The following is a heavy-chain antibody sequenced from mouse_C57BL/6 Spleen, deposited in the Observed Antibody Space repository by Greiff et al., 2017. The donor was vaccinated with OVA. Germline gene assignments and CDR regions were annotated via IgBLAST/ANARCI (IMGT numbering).Heavy chain of an antibody. CDR3: ARESSSYGYFDY. CDR1: GFTFSSYA. D-gene: IGHD1-1*01. V-gene: IGHV5-4*01. J-gene: IGHJ2*01. Sequence: EVKLVESGGGLVKPGGSLKLSCAASGFTFSSYAMSWVRQTPEKRLEWVATISDGGSYTYYPDNVKGRFTISRDNAKNNLYLQMSHLKSEDTAMYYCARESSSYGYFDYWGQGTTLTVSS. CDR2: ISDGGSYT.